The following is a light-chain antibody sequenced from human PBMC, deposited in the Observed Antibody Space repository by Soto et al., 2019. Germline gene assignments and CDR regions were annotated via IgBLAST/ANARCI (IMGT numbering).Light chain of an antibody. CDR1: QNINNY. Sequence: DIQMTQSPSSLSAPVGDRVTITCQASQNINNYLNWYQQKPGRAPRIRIYDASNLEAGVPSRLRGSGSGTDFTFTISRMQPEDIATYYCQQYENLPTFGQGTRLEIK. V-gene: IGKV1-33*01. CDR2: DAS. J-gene: IGKJ5*01. CDR3: QQYENLPT.